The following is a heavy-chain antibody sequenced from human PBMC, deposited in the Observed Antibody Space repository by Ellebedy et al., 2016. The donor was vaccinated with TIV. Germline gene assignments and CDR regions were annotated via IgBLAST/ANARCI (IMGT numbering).Heavy chain of an antibody. V-gene: IGHV4-34*01. CDR1: GGSFSGYY. J-gene: IGHJ5*02. CDR2: INHSGST. D-gene: IGHD4-23*01. CDR3: ARGVYGGNKRRWFDP. Sequence: MPGGSLRLSCAVYGGSFSGYYWSWIRQPPGKGLEWIGEINHSGSTNYNPSLKSRVTVSVDTSKNQFSLKLSSVTAADTAVYYCARGVYGGNKRRWFDPWGQGTLVTVSS.